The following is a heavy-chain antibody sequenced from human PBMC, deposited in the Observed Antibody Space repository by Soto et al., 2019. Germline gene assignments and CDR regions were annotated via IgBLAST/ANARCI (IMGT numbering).Heavy chain of an antibody. CDR1: GGSISSGA. CDR2: TYYRSKWFL. J-gene: IGHJ6*02. D-gene: IGHD2-15*01. CDR3: ARVHCSGGTCLDGLDV. V-gene: IGHV6-1*01. Sequence: PSETLSLTCTVSGGSISSGACWNWIRQSPSRGLEWLGRTYYRSKWFLDYAASVQSRMTINPDTSRNQFSLQLNSVTPEDTAVYYCARVHCSGGTCLDGLDVWGQGTTVTVSS.